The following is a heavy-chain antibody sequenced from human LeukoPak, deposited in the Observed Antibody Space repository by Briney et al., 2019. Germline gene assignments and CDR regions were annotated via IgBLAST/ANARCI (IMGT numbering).Heavy chain of an antibody. Sequence: KPSETLSLTCAVYGGSFSGYYWSWVRQPPGKGLEWIGEINHSGSTNYNPSLKSRVTISVDTSKNQFSLKLSSVTAADTAVYYCARVRYSYGPVYFDYWGQGTLVTVSS. D-gene: IGHD5-18*01. CDR1: GGSFSGYY. CDR2: INHSGST. CDR3: ARVRYSYGPVYFDY. J-gene: IGHJ4*02. V-gene: IGHV4-34*01.